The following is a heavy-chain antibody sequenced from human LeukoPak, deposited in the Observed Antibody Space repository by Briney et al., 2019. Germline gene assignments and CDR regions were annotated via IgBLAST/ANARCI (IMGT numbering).Heavy chain of an antibody. J-gene: IGHJ3*02. Sequence: PSETLSLTCTVSGGSISSYYWSWIRQPAGKGLEWIGRIYTSGSTNYNPSLKSRVTISVDTSKNQFSLKLSSVTAADTAVYYCARAVFAVMTTVSSPDDAFDIWGQGTMVTVSS. V-gene: IGHV4-4*07. D-gene: IGHD4-11*01. CDR3: ARAVFAVMTTVSSPDDAFDI. CDR2: IYTSGST. CDR1: GGSISSYY.